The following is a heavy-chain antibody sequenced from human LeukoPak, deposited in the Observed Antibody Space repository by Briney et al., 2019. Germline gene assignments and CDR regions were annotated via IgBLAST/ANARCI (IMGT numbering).Heavy chain of an antibody. CDR2: INPTGGST. V-gene: IGHV1-46*01. J-gene: IGHJ4*02. CDR1: RYTFTSYY. D-gene: IGHD2-2*01. CDR3: AGLAAADNFDY. Sequence: ASVKVSCKASRYTFTSYYMHWVRQAPGQGLEWMGIINPTGGSTSYAQKFQGRVTMTRDNSTSTVYMELSSLRSEDTAVYYCAGLAAADNFDYWGQGTLVTVSS.